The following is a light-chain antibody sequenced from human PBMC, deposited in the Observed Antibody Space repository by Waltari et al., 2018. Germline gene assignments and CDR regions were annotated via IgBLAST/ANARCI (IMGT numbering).Light chain of an antibody. V-gene: IGKV3-20*01. CDR2: GAS. CDR3: QQYGSSPRT. J-gene: IGKJ1*01. CDR1: QSVSSSY. Sequence: EIVLTQSPGTLSLSPGERATLSCRASQSVSSSYFAWYQQKPGQAPRLLIYGASSRATGIPDRFSGSESGTDFTLTISRLEPEDFAVYYCQQYGSSPRTFGQGTKVEIK.